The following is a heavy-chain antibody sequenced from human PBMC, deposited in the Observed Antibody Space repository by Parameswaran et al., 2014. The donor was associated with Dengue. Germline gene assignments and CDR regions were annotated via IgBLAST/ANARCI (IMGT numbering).Heavy chain of an antibody. J-gene: IGHJ4*02. Sequence: WIRQPPGKGLEWVSAISGSGGSTYYADSVKGRFTISRDNSKNTLYLQMNSLRAEDTAAYYCAKTKSAATPSFDYWGQGTLVTVSS. D-gene: IGHD2-15*01. CDR2: ISGSGGST. V-gene: IGHV3-23*01. CDR3: AKTKSAATPSFDY.